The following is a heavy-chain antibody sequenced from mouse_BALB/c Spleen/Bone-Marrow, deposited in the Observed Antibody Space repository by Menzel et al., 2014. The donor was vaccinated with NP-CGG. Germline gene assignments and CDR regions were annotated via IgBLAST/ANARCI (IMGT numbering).Heavy chain of an antibody. CDR3: ARDRRYDLAWFAY. Sequence: EVKLVESGGGLVQPGGSLRLSCATSGFTFTDCYMGWVRQPPGKALEWLGFIRNKANGYTTEYSASVKGRFTISRDNSQSILYLQMNTLRAEDSATYYCARDRRYDLAWFAYWGQGTLVTVSA. D-gene: IGHD2-14*01. CDR2: IRNKANGYTT. J-gene: IGHJ3*01. V-gene: IGHV7-3*02. CDR1: GFTFTDCY.